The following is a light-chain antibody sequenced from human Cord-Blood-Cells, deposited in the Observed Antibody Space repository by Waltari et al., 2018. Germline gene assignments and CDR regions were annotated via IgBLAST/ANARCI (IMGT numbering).Light chain of an antibody. CDR2: DVS. V-gene: IGLV2-11*01. Sequence: QSALTQPRSVSGSPGQSVTISCTGTSSDLGGYNYVSWYQQHPGKAPKLMIYDVSKRPSGVPDRFSGSKSGNTASLTISGLQDEDEADYYCCSYAGSYTWVFGGGTKLTVL. CDR1: SSDLGGYNY. CDR3: CSYAGSYTWV. J-gene: IGLJ3*02.